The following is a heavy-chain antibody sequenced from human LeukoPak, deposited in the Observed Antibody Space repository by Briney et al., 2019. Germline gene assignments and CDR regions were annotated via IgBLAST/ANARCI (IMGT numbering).Heavy chain of an antibody. J-gene: IGHJ4*02. CDR1: GGTFSSYA. CDR3: AIHAGGGNVPRLDY. CDR2: IIPIFGTA. Sequence: SVKVSCKASGGTFSSYAISWVRQAPGQGLEWMGGIIPIFGTANYAQKFQGRVTITADESTSTAYMELSSLRSEDTAVYYCAIHAGGGNVPRLDYWGQGTLVTVSS. D-gene: IGHD4-23*01. V-gene: IGHV1-69*13.